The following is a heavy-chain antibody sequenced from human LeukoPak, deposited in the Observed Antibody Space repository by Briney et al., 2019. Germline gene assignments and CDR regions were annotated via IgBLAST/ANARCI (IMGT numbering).Heavy chain of an antibody. J-gene: IGHJ4*02. V-gene: IGHV3-23*01. CDR1: GFSFSSNA. CDR2: ISGSGGST. D-gene: IGHD3-10*01. Sequence: PGGSLRLSCAASGFSFSSNATSWVRQAPGKGLEWVSGISGSGGSTVYADSVKGRFTISRDNSKNTLYLQMNSLRAEDTAVYYCAKDLPSGSGSYSWGVFDYWGQGTLVTVSS. CDR3: AKDLPSGSGSYSWGVFDY.